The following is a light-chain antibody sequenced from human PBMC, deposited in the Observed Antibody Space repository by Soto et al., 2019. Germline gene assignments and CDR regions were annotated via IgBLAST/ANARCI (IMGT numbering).Light chain of an antibody. CDR1: NSNIGYNY. V-gene: IGLV1-51*01. Sequence: QSVLTQPPSVSAAPGQKVTISCSGSNSNIGYNYVSWYQHLPGTAPKLLIYDNNKRPSGIPDRFSGSKSGTSATLGITGLQTGDEATYYCETWDSSLSAGVFGGGTKVTVL. CDR3: ETWDSSLSAGV. CDR2: DNN. J-gene: IGLJ2*01.